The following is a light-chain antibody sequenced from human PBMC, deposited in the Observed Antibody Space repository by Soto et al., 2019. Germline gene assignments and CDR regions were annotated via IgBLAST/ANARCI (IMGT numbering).Light chain of an antibody. CDR2: EVI. Sequence: QSALTQPASVSGSPGQSITISCTGTSSDVGGYDYVSWYQQHPGKAPRLILYEVINRPSGVSVRFSGSKSGNTASLMISGLQAEDEAHYYCSSYTGSSTLYVFGSGTKLTVL. J-gene: IGLJ1*01. CDR3: SSYTGSSTLYV. CDR1: SSDVGGYDY. V-gene: IGLV2-14*01.